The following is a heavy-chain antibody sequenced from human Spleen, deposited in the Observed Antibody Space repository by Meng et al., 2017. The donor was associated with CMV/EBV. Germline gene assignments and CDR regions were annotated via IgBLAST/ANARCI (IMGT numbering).Heavy chain of an antibody. J-gene: IGHJ4*02. V-gene: IGHV4-59*01. CDR3: ARDRGYSYGYAFDY. D-gene: IGHD5-18*01. CDR2: MSYSGST. CDR1: GASIGTYY. Sequence: SETLSLTCTVSGASIGTYYWTWIRQPPGRGLEWIEYMSYSGSTTYNPSLKSRVPISIDTSKTQFSLKVTSVTTADTAVYYRARDRGYSYGYAFDYWGQGTLVTVSS.